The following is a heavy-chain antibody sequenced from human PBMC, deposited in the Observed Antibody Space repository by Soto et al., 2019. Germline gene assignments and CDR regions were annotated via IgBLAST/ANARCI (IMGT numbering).Heavy chain of an antibody. Sequence: PSETLSLTCTVSGDSISSSYWSWIRQPPGKGLEWIGYIYYTGSSNYNPSLKGRVTMSVDTSKNQFSLNLSSVTAADTAVYYCARDKGGLDYWGQGTLVTVSS. V-gene: IGHV4-59*01. J-gene: IGHJ4*02. CDR3: ARDKGGLDY. CDR1: GDSISSSY. CDR2: IYYTGSS.